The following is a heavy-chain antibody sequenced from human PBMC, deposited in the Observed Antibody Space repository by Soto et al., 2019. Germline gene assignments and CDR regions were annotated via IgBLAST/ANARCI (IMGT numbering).Heavy chain of an antibody. CDR2: INPNSGGT. CDR1: GYTFTGYY. CDR3: AREGCSGTSCYAGGFDP. Sequence: QVQLVQSGAEVKKPGASVKVSCKASGYTFTGYYMHWVRQAPGQGLEWMGWINPNSGGTNYAQKFQGRVTMTRDTSISTAYMELSRLRSDDTAVYYCAREGCSGTSCYAGGFDPWGQGTLVTVSS. J-gene: IGHJ5*02. V-gene: IGHV1-2*02. D-gene: IGHD2-2*01.